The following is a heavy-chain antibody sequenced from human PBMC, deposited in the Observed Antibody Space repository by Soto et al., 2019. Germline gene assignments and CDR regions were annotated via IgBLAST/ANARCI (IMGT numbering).Heavy chain of an antibody. D-gene: IGHD2-21*01. CDR1: GFSLSTSGVG. CDR3: AHRIVARGLDC. Sequence: SGPTLVNPTQTLTLTCTFSGFSLSTSGVGVGWIRQPPGKALEWLAIIYWDDDKYYSPSLKSRVTISKDTSKNQVVLTMTNMEPVDTATYYCAHRIVARGLDCWGQGTLVTVS. V-gene: IGHV2-5*02. CDR2: IYWDDDK. J-gene: IGHJ4*02.